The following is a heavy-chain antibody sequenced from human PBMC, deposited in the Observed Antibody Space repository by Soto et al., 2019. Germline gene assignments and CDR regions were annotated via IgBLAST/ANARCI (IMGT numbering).Heavy chain of an antibody. CDR1: GFTFVTHA. CDR3: AKDPPWTVGPLAMDV. CDR2: FSGSGGNI. Sequence: PWGSLRLSCVASGFTFVTHAISCVRHAPFKGLEWVSTFSGSGGNIYYAESVKGRLTISRDDSKNTLYLQMNSLRVEDTAVYYCAKDPPWTVGPLAMDVWGQGTTVTVSS. D-gene: IGHD2-2*01. J-gene: IGHJ6*02. V-gene: IGHV3-23*01.